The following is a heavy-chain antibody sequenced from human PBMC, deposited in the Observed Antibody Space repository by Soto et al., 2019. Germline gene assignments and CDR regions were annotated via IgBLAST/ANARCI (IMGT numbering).Heavy chain of an antibody. CDR3: ARTPGPEVAVILEYYYFSGMDV. V-gene: IGHV5-51*01. Sequence: GESLKISCEASGYSFTSYWIGWVRQMPGKGLEWMGIIHPGDSDTKYSPSFQGQVTISVDKSITTAYLQWSSLKASDTAMYYCARTPGPEVAVILEYYYFSGMDVWGQGTTVTV. CDR2: IHPGDSDT. D-gene: IGHD2-15*01. J-gene: IGHJ6*02. CDR1: GYSFTSYW.